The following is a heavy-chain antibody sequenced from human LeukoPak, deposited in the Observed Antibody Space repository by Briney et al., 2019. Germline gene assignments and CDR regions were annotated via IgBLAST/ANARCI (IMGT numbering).Heavy chain of an antibody. CDR1: GGTFSSYA. CDR3: ARDTVTTIRGGHTEIDY. D-gene: IGHD3-10*01. J-gene: IGHJ4*02. CDR2: ISTYNGNT. V-gene: IGHV1-18*01. Sequence: EASVKVSCKASGGTFSSYAITWVRQAPGQGLEWMGWISTYNGNTNYAQKLQGRVTMTTDTSTSTAYMELRSLRSDDTAVYYCARDTVTTIRGGHTEIDYWGQGTLVTVSS.